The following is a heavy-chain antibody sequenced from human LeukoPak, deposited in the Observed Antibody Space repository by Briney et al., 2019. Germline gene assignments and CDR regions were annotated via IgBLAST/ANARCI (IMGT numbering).Heavy chain of an antibody. J-gene: IGHJ5*02. V-gene: IGHV1-2*02. CDR3: ARVGGWYGGGWFDP. CDR1: GYTFTGYY. Sequence: ASVKVSCKASGYTFTGYYMHWARQAPGQGLEWMGWITPNSGGTHYAQRFQGRVTMTRDTSISTAYMELSRLRSDDTAVYYCARVGGWYGGGWFDPWGQGTLVTVSS. D-gene: IGHD6-19*01. CDR2: ITPNSGGT.